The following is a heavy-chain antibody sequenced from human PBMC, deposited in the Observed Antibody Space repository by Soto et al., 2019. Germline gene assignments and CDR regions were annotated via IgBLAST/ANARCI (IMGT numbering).Heavy chain of an antibody. CDR2: IKQDGSEK. D-gene: IGHD4-4*01. CDR1: GFTFSSYW. J-gene: IGHJ5*02. V-gene: IGHV3-7*01. CDR3: ARDIDYRGDWFDP. Sequence: GGSLRLSCAASGFTFSSYWMSWVRQAPGKGLEWVANIKQDGSEKYYVDSVKGRFTISRDNAKNSLYLQMNSLRAEDTAVYYCARDIDYRGDWFDPWGQGTLVTVSS.